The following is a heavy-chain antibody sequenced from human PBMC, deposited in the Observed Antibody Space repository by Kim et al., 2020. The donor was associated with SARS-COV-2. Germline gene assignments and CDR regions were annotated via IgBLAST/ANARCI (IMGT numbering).Heavy chain of an antibody. CDR2: INHSGST. Sequence: SETLSLTCAVYGGSFSGYYWSWIRQPPGKGLEWIGEINHSGSTNYNPSLKSRVTISVDTSKNQFSLKLSSVTAADTAVYYCARVRGVIRGGYYYYYGMDVWGQGTTVTVSS. J-gene: IGHJ6*02. D-gene: IGHD3-10*01. CDR3: ARVRGVIRGGYYYYYGMDV. V-gene: IGHV4-34*01. CDR1: GGSFSGYY.